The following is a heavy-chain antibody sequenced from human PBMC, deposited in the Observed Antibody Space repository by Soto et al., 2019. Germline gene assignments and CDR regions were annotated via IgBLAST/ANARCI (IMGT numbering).Heavy chain of an antibody. CDR1: GGSISSDY. Sequence: SETLSLTCTVSGGSISSDYWSWIRQPPGKGLEWIGYIYHSGGTNYNPSLKSRVIISVDTSKIHFSLELSSVTAADTAVYYCARGGGERYFDWLFRGFDPWGQGMLVTVS. V-gene: IGHV4-59*01. D-gene: IGHD3-9*01. J-gene: IGHJ5*02. CDR3: ARGGGERYFDWLFRGFDP. CDR2: IYHSGGT.